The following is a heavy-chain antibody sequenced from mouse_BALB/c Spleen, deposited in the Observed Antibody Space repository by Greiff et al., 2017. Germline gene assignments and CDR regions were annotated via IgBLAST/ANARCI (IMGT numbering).Heavy chain of an antibody. Sequence: EVQLVESGGGLVQPKGSLKLSCAASGFTFNTYAMNWVRQAPGKGLEWVARIRSKSNNYATYYADSVKDRFTISRDDSQSMLYLQMNNLKTEDTAMYYCVRPELGAMDYWGQGTSVTVSS. CDR2: IRSKSNNYAT. D-gene: IGHD3-3*01. J-gene: IGHJ4*01. CDR3: VRPELGAMDY. CDR1: GFTFNTYA. V-gene: IGHV10-1*02.